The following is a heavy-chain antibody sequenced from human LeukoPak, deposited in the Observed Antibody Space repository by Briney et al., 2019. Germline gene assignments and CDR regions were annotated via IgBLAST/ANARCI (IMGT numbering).Heavy chain of an antibody. D-gene: IGHD3-10*02. J-gene: IGHJ4*02. Sequence: SETLSLTCTVSGGSISSGDYYWSWIRQPPGKGLGWIGYIYYSGSTYYTPSLKSRISISVDTSKNQFSLKLNSVTAADTAVYYCARCSGYYYFDFWGQGTLVTVSS. V-gene: IGHV4-30-4*01. CDR2: IYYSGST. CDR1: GGSISSGDYY. CDR3: ARCSGYYYFDF.